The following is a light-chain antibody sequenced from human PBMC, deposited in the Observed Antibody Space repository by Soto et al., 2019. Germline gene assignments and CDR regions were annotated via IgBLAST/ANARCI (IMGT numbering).Light chain of an antibody. CDR3: QQYNSYCT. CDR2: DAS. J-gene: IGKJ1*01. CDR1: QSISSW. Sequence: DIQMTQSPSTLSASVGDRVTLTCRASQSISSWLAWYQQKPGKAPKLLIYDASSLESGVPSRFSGSGSGTEFTLTISSLQPDDFATYYCQQYNSYCTFGQGTKVEIK. V-gene: IGKV1-5*01.